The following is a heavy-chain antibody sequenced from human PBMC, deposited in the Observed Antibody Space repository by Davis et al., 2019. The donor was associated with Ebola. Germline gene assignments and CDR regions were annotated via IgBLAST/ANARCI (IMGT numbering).Heavy chain of an antibody. Sequence: SETLSLTCAVYGGSFSGYYWSWIRQPPGKGLEWIGEINHSGNTNYNPSLKSRVTISVDTSKNQFSLKLSSVTAADTAVYYCARHMITFGGVIVIPVYFDYWGQGTLVTVSS. CDR3: ARHMITFGGVIVIPVYFDY. CDR2: INHSGNT. D-gene: IGHD3-16*02. V-gene: IGHV4-34*01. J-gene: IGHJ4*02. CDR1: GGSFSGYY.